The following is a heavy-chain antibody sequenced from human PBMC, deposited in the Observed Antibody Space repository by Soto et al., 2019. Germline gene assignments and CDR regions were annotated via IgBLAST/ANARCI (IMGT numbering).Heavy chain of an antibody. CDR1: GYTFIYFW. Sequence: GESLKISCQASGYTFIYFWVAWVRQVPGKGLEWMGVIYPGAADIRYSPSFEGHVTISADKSTNTAYLQWSSLEAADTAISYCARKATSTGSDYAAFDFWGPGTLVTVSS. J-gene: IGHJ4*02. CDR3: ARKATSTGSDYAAFDF. CDR2: IYPGAADI. V-gene: IGHV5-51*01. D-gene: IGHD2-2*01.